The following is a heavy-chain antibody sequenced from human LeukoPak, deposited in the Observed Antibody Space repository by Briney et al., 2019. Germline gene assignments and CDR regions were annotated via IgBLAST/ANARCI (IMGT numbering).Heavy chain of an antibody. CDR2: IDASGSDT. CDR1: GFKFNNFA. CDR3: ADYRKPQGLDY. D-gene: IGHD1-14*01. Sequence: GGCLRLAFAASGFKFNNFAMSWVRQAPGQGLGWVSAIDASGSDTYYTDSVKGRFTISRDNSKNTVYLQMNSLRVEDTAVYYCADYRKPQGLDYWGQGTLVTVSS. J-gene: IGHJ4*02. V-gene: IGHV3-23*01.